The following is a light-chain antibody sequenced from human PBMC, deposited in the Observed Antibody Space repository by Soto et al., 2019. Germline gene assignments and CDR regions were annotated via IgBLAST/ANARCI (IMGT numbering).Light chain of an antibody. Sequence: EIVMTQSPATLSVSPGERVTLSCRASQSVSSNLAWYQQKPGQAPRLLIFGASTRATDIPARFSGSGSGTEFTLTISSLQSEDFAVYYCQQYNNRVYTFGQGTKLEIK. CDR2: GAS. V-gene: IGKV3-15*01. CDR3: QQYNNRVYT. CDR1: QSVSSN. J-gene: IGKJ2*01.